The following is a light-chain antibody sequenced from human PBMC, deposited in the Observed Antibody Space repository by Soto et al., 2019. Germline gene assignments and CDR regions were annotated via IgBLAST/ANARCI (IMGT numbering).Light chain of an antibody. CDR2: AAS. J-gene: IGKJ3*01. CDR1: QGIRNF. V-gene: IGKV1-27*01. CDR3: QKYSSDPV. Sequence: DIQMTQSPTSLSASVGDRVTITCRASQGIRNFVALYQQKPGKAPKLLIYAASTLQSGVPSRFSGSGCGTDFTLTINSLQPEDVATYSCQKYSSDPVFGPGTKVEIK.